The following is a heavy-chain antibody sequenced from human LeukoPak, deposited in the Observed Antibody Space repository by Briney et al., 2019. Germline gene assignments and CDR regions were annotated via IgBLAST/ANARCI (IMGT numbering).Heavy chain of an antibody. CDR1: GYTFTIYA. J-gene: IGHJ4*02. CDR2: INAGNGNT. CDR3: ARDGDYGDPMDPPRAFDY. D-gene: IGHD4-17*01. V-gene: IGHV1-3*01. Sequence: ASVTVSFTASGYTFTIYAMHWVRQAHGQRQGWMGWINAGNGNTKYSQKFQGRVTITRDTSASTAYMELSSLRSEDTAVYYCARDGDYGDPMDPPRAFDYWGQGTLVTVSS.